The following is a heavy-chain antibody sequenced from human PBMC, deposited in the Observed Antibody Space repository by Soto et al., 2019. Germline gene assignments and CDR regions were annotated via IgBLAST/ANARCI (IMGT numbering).Heavy chain of an antibody. J-gene: IGHJ4*01. Sequence: SVKVSCKASGGTFSSYRINWVRQAPGQGLEWVGGIVPIYRTADYAQKFQGRVTITADESARTAYMELRSLKSQDTAVYYCARDSGAKLSSSWGHGTLVTVSS. CDR3: ARDSGAKLSSS. D-gene: IGHD6-13*01. CDR1: GGTFSSYR. V-gene: IGHV1-69*13. CDR2: IVPIYRTA.